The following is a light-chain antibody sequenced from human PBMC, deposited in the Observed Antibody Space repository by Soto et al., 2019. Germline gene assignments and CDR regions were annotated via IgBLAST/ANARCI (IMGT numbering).Light chain of an antibody. CDR1: SRDVGGYNY. CDR2: DVS. CDR3: ISYTSSSLYV. Sequence: QSALTQPASVSGSPGQSITISCTGTSRDVGGYNYVSWYQQHPGKAPELMIHDVSNRPSGVSNRFSGSKSGNTASLTISGLQAEDEAEYYCISYTSSSLYVFGPGTKVTVL. V-gene: IGLV2-14*01. J-gene: IGLJ1*01.